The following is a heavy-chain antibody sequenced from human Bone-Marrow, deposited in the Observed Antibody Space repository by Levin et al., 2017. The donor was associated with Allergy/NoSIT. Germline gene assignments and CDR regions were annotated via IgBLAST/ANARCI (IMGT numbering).Heavy chain of an antibody. CDR1: GGSISSYY. CDR2: IYYSGST. V-gene: IGHV4-59*01. CDR3: AREGGDIVVVPAAYEFGGWFDP. Sequence: SETLSLTCTVSGGSISSYYWSWIRQPPGKGLEWIGYIYYSGSTNYNPSLKSRVTISVDTSKNQFSLKLSSVTAADTAVYYCAREGGDIVVVPAAYEFGGWFDPWGQGTLVTVSS. D-gene: IGHD2-2*01. J-gene: IGHJ5*02.